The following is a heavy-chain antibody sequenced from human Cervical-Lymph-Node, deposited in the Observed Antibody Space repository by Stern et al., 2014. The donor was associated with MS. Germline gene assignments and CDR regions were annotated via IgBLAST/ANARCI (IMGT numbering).Heavy chain of an antibody. CDR1: GFTFSRYW. CDR3: TSDLAGRDDY. V-gene: IGHV3-74*02. J-gene: IGHJ4*02. CDR2: TNEDGTIT. Sequence: EVQLVESGGGLVKPGGSLRLSCVVSGFTFSRYWMHWVRQVPGKGLVWVSRTNEDGTITSYADSVRGRFTISRDNAKNTLYLQMDGLRAEDTAVYFCTSDLAGRDDYWGQGTPVTVSS.